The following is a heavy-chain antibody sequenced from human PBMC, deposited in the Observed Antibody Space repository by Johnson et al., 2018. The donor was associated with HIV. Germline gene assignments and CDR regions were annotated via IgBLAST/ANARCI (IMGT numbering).Heavy chain of an antibody. CDR1: GFTFSDYY. CDR2: ISSSGSTI. Sequence: QVQLVESGGGLVKPGGSLRLSCSASGFTFSDYYITWIRQAPGKGLEWVSYISSSGSTIYYADSVKGRFTISRDNAKNSLYLQMNSLRAEDTAVYYCASSIPPYSSSSVAFDMWGRGTKVTVSS. J-gene: IGHJ3*02. D-gene: IGHD6-6*01. V-gene: IGHV3-11*04. CDR3: ASSIPPYSSSSVAFDM.